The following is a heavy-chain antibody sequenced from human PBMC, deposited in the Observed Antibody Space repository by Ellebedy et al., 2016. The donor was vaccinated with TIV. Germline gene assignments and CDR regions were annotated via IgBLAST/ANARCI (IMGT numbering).Heavy chain of an antibody. CDR2: FDPNDGDT. V-gene: IGHV1-24*01. J-gene: IGHJ3*02. D-gene: IGHD3-10*01. Sequence: AASVKVSCKVSGYTLSDLSMHWVRQAPGKGLEWMGGFDPNDGDTIYAQQFQGRVIMTEDNSSDTAYMELSSLRSEDTAVYYCATVGTLWFGGLLSDAVEMWGQGTMVTVSS. CDR3: ATVGTLWFGGLLSDAVEM. CDR1: GYTLSDLS.